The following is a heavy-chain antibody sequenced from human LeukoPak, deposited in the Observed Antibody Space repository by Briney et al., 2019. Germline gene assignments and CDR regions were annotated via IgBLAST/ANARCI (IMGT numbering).Heavy chain of an antibody. CDR1: GGTFSSYA. CDR3: AREDYYDSSGSRLYNWFDP. V-gene: IGHV1-69*15. J-gene: IGHJ5*02. CDR2: IIPIFGTA. D-gene: IGHD3-22*01. Sequence: SAKVSCKASGGTFSSYAISWVRQAPGQGLEWMGRIIPIFGTANYAQKFQGRVTITPDESTSAAYMELSSLRSEDTAVYYCAREDYYDSSGSRLYNWFDPWGQGTLVTVSS.